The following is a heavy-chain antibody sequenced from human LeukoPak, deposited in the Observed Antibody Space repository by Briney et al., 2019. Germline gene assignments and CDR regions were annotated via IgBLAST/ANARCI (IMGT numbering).Heavy chain of an antibody. CDR1: GYTFTGYF. D-gene: IGHD6-13*01. Sequence: GASVKVSCKTSGYTFTGYFIHWVRQAPGPEPEWMGWINPSTGGTTYAQMFQGRVTTTRDPSISTAYMEPSSLISDDTAVYYCARDAAAQQLNAFDIWGQGTMVTVSS. CDR3: ARDAAAQQLNAFDI. V-gene: IGHV1-2*02. CDR2: INPSTGGT. J-gene: IGHJ3*02.